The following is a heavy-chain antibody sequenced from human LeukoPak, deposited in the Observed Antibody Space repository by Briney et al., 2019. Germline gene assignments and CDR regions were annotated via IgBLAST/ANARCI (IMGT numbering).Heavy chain of an antibody. CDR1: GDSISINYN. J-gene: IGHJ4*02. CDR2: IFYSGAT. D-gene: IGHD6-19*01. Sequence: PSETLSLTCTVSGDSISINYNWGWIRQPPGQGLEWIGSIFYSGATYYSPSLKSRVTISVDTSKNQFSLKLSSMTAADTAVHYCVRHRQWLLFPDYWGQGTLVTVSS. CDR3: VRHRQWLLFPDY. V-gene: IGHV4-39*01.